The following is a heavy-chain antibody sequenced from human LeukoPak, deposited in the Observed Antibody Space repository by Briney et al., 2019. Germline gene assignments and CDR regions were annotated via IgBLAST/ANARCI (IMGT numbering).Heavy chain of an antibody. CDR1: GFTFSSYW. J-gene: IGHJ6*02. CDR2: IKEDGSEK. Sequence: GGSLRLSCAASGFTFSSYWMSWVRQAPGKGLEWVANIKEDGSEKNYVDSVKGRFTISRDNAKNSLYLQMNSLRAEDTALYYCATAMGDYYYYGMDVWGQGTTVTVSS. D-gene: IGHD2-21*01. CDR3: ATAMGDYYYYGMDV. V-gene: IGHV3-7*03.